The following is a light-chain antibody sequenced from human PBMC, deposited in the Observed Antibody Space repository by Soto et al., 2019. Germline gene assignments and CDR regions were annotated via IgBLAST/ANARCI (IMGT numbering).Light chain of an antibody. CDR1: QSLLHSNGYNY. CDR3: MQALQSPRT. CDR2: LGS. Sequence: DIVLTQSPLSLPVTPGEPAPISCRSSQSLLHSNGYNYLDWYLQKPGQSPQLLIYLGSNRSSGVPDRFSGSGSGTDLTLKISRVEAEDVGVYYCMQALQSPRTFGQGTKVEFK. V-gene: IGKV2-28*01. J-gene: IGKJ1*01.